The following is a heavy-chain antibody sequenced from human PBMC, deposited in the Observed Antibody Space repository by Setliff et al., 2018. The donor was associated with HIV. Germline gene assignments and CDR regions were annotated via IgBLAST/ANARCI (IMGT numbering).Heavy chain of an antibody. CDR2: ISVYNGTT. D-gene: IGHD6-6*01. V-gene: IGHV1-18*01. Sequence: ASVKVSCKASGYTFTTYGISWVRQAPGQGLEWMGWISVYNGTTHYGQKFQGRVIVTAETSTSTAYMELTSLRSDDTAVYYCARDPAPSSSASYFQHWGQGTPVTVS. J-gene: IGHJ1*01. CDR1: GYTFTTYG. CDR3: ARDPAPSSSASYFQH.